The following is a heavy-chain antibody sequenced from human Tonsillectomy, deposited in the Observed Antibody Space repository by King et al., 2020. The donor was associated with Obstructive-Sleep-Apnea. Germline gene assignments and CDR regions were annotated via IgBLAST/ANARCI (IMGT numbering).Heavy chain of an antibody. CDR1: GYSFTSYW. J-gene: IGHJ4*02. CDR3: ARINNYYDSSGYQGPFGY. D-gene: IGHD3-22*01. CDR2: IYPGDSDT. Sequence: VQLVESGAEVKKPGESLKISCKGSGYSFTSYWIGWVRQMPGKGLEWMGIIYPGDSDTRYSPSFQGQVTISADKSISTAYLQWSSLNASDTAMYYCARINNYYDSSGYQGPFGYWGQGTLVTVSS. V-gene: IGHV5-51*01.